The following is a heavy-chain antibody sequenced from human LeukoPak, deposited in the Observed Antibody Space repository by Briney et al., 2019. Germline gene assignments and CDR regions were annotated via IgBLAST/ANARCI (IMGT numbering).Heavy chain of an antibody. V-gene: IGHV3-23*01. CDR1: GFTFSSYS. D-gene: IGHD3-10*01. CDR2: ISPSGDIT. Sequence: GGSLRLSCAASGFTFSSYSMNWVRQAPGKGLEWVSGISPSGDITYYAESVKGRFTISRDNSKNTLYLEVISLTAEDTAVYYCAKDDAWLRFGEWSQGTLVTVSS. J-gene: IGHJ4*02. CDR3: AKDDAWLRFGE.